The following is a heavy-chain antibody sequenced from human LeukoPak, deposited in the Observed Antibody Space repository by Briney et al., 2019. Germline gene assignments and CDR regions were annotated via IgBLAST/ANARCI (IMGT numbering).Heavy chain of an antibody. D-gene: IGHD6-13*01. Sequence: GGFLRLSCAASGFTFSSYGMHWVRQAPGKGLEWVAVISYDGSNKYYADSVKGRFTISRDNSKNTLYLQMNSLRAEDTAVYYCAKEGIAAAALHWGQGTLVTVSS. CDR2: ISYDGSNK. CDR3: AKEGIAAAALH. CDR1: GFTFSSYG. J-gene: IGHJ4*02. V-gene: IGHV3-30*18.